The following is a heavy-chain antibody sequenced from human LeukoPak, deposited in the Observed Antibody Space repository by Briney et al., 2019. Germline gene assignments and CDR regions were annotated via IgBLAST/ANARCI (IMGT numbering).Heavy chain of an antibody. D-gene: IGHD3-22*01. V-gene: IGHV4-34*01. CDR3: AREGLYYDSSGYGDY. CDR1: GGSFSGYY. Sequence: SETLSLTCAVYGGSFSGYYWSWIRQPPGKGLEWIGEINHSGSTNYNPSLKSRVTISVDTSKNQFSLKLSSVTAAGTAVYYCAREGLYYDSSGYGDYWGQGTLVTVSS. CDR2: INHSGST. J-gene: IGHJ4*02.